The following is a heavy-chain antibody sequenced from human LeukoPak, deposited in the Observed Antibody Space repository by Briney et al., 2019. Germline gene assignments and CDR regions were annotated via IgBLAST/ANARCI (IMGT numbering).Heavy chain of an antibody. CDR2: IYYSGST. Sequence: PSETLSLTCTVSGGSISSYYWSWIRQPPGKGLEWIGYIYYSGSTNYNPSLKSRVTISVDTSKNQFSLKLSSVTAADTAVYYCARVGTFRYYDFWSGQPPYYFGYWGQGTLVTVSS. CDR1: GGSISSYY. CDR3: ARVGTFRYYDFWSGQPPYYFGY. D-gene: IGHD3-3*01. V-gene: IGHV4-59*01. J-gene: IGHJ4*02.